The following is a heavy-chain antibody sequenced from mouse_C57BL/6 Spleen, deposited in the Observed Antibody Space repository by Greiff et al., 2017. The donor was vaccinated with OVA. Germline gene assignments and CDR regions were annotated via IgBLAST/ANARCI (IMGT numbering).Heavy chain of an antibody. CDR1: GFSLTSYG. CDR3: AREDSSVYAMDY. CDR2: IWGVGST. D-gene: IGHD3-2*02. J-gene: IGHJ4*01. Sequence: QVQLQQSGPGLVAPSQSLSITCTVSGFSLTSYGVDWVRQSPGKGLEWLGVIWGVGSTNYNSALKSRLSISKDNSKSQVFLKMNSLQTDDTAMYYCAREDSSVYAMDYWGQGTSVTVSS. V-gene: IGHV2-6*01.